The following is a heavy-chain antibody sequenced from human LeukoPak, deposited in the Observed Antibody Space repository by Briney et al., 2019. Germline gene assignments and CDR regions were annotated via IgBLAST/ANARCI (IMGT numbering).Heavy chain of an antibody. Sequence: SETLSLTYAVYGGSFSGYYWSWIRQPPGKGLEWIGEINHSGSTNYNPSLKSRVTISVDTSKNQFSLKLSSVTAADTAVYYCAKVTGYSSSWSRTMGFYYYYYMDVWGKGTTVTVSS. J-gene: IGHJ6*03. D-gene: IGHD6-13*01. CDR1: GGSFSGYY. CDR2: INHSGST. V-gene: IGHV4-34*01. CDR3: AKVTGYSSSWSRTMGFYYYYYMDV.